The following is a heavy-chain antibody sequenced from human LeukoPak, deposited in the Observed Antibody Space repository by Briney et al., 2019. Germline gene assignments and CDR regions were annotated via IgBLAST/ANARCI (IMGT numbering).Heavy chain of an antibody. CDR1: GFTFSAYN. CDR2: ITTSSTYM. J-gene: IGHJ4*02. V-gene: IGHV3-21*04. D-gene: IGHD3-16*01. CDR3: ARGGKYVSPLDY. Sequence: GGSLRLSCAASGFTFSAYNMNWVRRTPGKGLEWVSSITTSSTYMFYADSVKGRFTVSRDNSKNTLYLQMNSLRAEDTAVYYCARGGKYVSPLDYWGQGTLVSVSS.